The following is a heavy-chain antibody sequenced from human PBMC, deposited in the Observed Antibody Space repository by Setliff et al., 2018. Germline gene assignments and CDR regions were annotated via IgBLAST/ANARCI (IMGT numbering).Heavy chain of an antibody. J-gene: IGHJ5*02. CDR1: GGSISSSSYY. Sequence: PSETLSLTCTVSGGSISSSSYYWGWIRQPPGKGLEWIGCIYYSGSTYYNPSLKSRVTISLDTSKNQFSLKLTSVTAADTAVYYCARGRGLEWLPESWFDPWGQGTLVTVS. CDR3: ARGRGLEWLPESWFDP. D-gene: IGHD3-3*01. CDR2: IYYSGST. V-gene: IGHV4-39*07.